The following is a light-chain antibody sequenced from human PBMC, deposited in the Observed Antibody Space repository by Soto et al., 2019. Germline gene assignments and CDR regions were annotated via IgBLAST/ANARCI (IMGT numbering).Light chain of an antibody. J-gene: IGLJ2*01. Sequence: QSALTQPASVSGSPGQSITISCTGTSSVVGGYNYVSWYQQHPGKAPKLMIYDVSTRPSGVSNRFSGSKSGNTASLTISGLQAEDDADYYCSSYTRSSTLVVFGGGTKLTVL. CDR3: SSYTRSSTLVV. V-gene: IGLV2-14*03. CDR1: SSVVGGYNY. CDR2: DVS.